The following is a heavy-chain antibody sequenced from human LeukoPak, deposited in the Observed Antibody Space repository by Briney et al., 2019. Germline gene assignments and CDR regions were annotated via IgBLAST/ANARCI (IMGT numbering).Heavy chain of an antibody. CDR2: IHYSGST. J-gene: IGHJ6*03. D-gene: IGHD3-22*01. V-gene: IGHV4-59*01. Sequence: SQTLSLTCTVSGGSISSYYWSWIRQPPGKGLEWIGYIHYSGSTNNNPSLKSQVTISVDTSKNQFSLKLNSVTAADTAVYYCARSSEGRYYYDSSGYSYYYYYMDVWGKGTTVTISS. CDR1: GGSISSYY. CDR3: ARSSEGRYYYDSSGYSYYYYYMDV.